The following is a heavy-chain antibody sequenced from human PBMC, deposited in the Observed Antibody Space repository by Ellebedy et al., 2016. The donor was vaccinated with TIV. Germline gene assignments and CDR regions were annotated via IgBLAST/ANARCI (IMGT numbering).Heavy chain of an antibody. CDR3: AKVTRSRIAAEGMDV. J-gene: IGHJ6*02. CDR1: GFTFSSYA. D-gene: IGHD6-13*01. CDR2: ISGSGGST. Sequence: GESLKISCAASGFTFSSYAMSWVRQAPGKGLEWVSAISGSGGSTYYADSVKGRFTISRDNSKNTLYLQMNSLSAEDTAVYYCAKVTRSRIAAEGMDVWGQGTTVTVSS. V-gene: IGHV3-23*01.